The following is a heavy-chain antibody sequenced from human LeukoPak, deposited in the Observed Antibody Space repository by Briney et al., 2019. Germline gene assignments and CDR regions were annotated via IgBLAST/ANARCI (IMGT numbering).Heavy chain of an antibody. CDR1: GYTFTGYY. CDR2: INPNSGGT. CDR3: ARVVGSGSYYNVGYFDY. Sequence: ASVKVSCKASGYTFTGYYMHWVRQAPGQGLEWMGWINPNSGGTNYAQKFQGRVTMTRDTSISTAYMELSRLRSDDTAVYYCARVVGSGSYYNVGYFDYWGQGTLVTVSS. V-gene: IGHV1-2*02. D-gene: IGHD3-10*01. J-gene: IGHJ4*02.